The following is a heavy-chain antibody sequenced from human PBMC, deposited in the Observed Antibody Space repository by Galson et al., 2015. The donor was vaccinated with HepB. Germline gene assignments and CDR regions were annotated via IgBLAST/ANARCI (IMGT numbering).Heavy chain of an antibody. CDR3: AKDPPPYYYDSSGSEGDAFDI. D-gene: IGHD3-22*01. CDR1: GFTFSSYA. CDR2: ISGSGGST. Sequence: SLRLSCAASGFTFSSYAMSWVRQAPGKGLEWVSAISGSGGSTYYADSVKGRFTISRDNSKNTLYLQMNSLRAEDTAVYYCAKDPPPYYYDSSGSEGDAFDIWGQGTMVTVSS. J-gene: IGHJ3*02. V-gene: IGHV3-23*01.